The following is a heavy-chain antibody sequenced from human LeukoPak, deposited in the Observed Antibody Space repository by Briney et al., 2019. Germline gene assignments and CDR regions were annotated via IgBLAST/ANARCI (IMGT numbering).Heavy chain of an antibody. CDR1: GFTFSGYA. CDR3: ARRGGYSSGWYVDY. CDR2: TSTNGDST. D-gene: IGHD6-19*01. J-gene: IGHJ4*02. V-gene: IGHV3-64*01. Sequence: GGSLRLSCAASGFTFSGYAMHWVRQAPGKGLEYVSATSTNGDSTYYANSVKGRFTISRDNSKNTLYLQMGSLRAEDMAVYYCARRGGYSSGWYVDYWGQGTLVTVSS.